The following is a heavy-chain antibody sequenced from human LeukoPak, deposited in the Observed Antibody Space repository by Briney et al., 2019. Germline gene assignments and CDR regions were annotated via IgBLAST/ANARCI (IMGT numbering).Heavy chain of an antibody. J-gene: IGHJ4*02. CDR3: ARDRITYTSSFPDY. V-gene: IGHV1-2*02. D-gene: IGHD6-6*01. Sequence: ASVKVSCKASEYTFTPYYMHWVRQPPGQGLEWMGWINPNSGATNYAQKFQGRVSMTRDTSISTAYMELSRLRSDDTAVYYCARDRITYTSSFPDYWGQGTLVTVSS. CDR1: EYTFTPYY. CDR2: INPNSGAT.